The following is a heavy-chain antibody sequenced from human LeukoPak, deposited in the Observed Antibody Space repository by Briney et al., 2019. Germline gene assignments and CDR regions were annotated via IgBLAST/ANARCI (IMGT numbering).Heavy chain of an antibody. D-gene: IGHD6-13*01. CDR3: ARLNWVPGSTWPKIDS. V-gene: IGHV4-59*08. Sequence: PSETLSLTCTASGGSISSYYWSWVRQPPGKGLEWIGYIYYSGSTNYNPSLKSRVTISLDTSKNQFSLNLSSVTAADTAVYYCARLNWVPGSTWPKIDSWGKGTLVTVSS. CDR1: GGSISSYY. CDR2: IYYSGST. J-gene: IGHJ4*02.